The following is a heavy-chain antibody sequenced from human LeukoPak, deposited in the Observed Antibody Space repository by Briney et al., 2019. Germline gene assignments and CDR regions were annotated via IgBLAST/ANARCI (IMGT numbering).Heavy chain of an antibody. V-gene: IGHV1-2*04. D-gene: IGHD4-17*01. CDR2: VNPNSGAT. CDR3: ARGGFSKVTSLRNGFNL. CDR1: GYTFNDYY. J-gene: IGHJ3*01. Sequence: ASVKVSCKASGYTFNDYYMHWVRQAPGHRLEWMGWVNPNSGATNYAQKFQDWVTISWDTSISTAYMELTRLKSDDTAVYYCARGGFSKVTSLRNGFNLWGQGTPVTVSS.